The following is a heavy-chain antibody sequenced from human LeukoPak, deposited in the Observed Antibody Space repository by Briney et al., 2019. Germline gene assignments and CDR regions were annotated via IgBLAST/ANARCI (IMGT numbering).Heavy chain of an antibody. CDR2: IYYSGST. D-gene: IGHD3-22*01. CDR3: ARQKIEVFNWFDL. V-gene: IGHV4-39*07. CDR1: GGSISSSSYY. J-gene: IGHJ5*02. Sequence: PSETLSLTCTVSGGSISSSSYYWGWIRQPPGKGLEWIGSIYYSGSTYYNPSLKSRVTISVDTSKNQFSLKLSSVTAADTAVYYCARQKIEVFNWFDLWGQGTLVTVSS.